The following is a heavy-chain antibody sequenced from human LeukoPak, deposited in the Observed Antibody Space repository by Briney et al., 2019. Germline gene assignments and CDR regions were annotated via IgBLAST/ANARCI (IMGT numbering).Heavy chain of an antibody. J-gene: IGHJ5*02. Sequence: ASVRVSCKASGFTFGAFGISWVRQAPGQGLEWVGCITGYIAAANYAQKFQDRVTMTTDRSTSTAYLELVSLRPDDTAVYYCARVGRDCSSINCYWADWFDPWGQGTLVIVSS. V-gene: IGHV1-18*01. D-gene: IGHD2-2*01. CDR1: GFTFGAFG. CDR2: ITGYIAAA. CDR3: ARVGRDCSSINCYWADWFDP.